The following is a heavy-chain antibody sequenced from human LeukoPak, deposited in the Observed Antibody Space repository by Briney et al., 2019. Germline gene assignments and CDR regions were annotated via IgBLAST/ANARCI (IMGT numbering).Heavy chain of an antibody. D-gene: IGHD4/OR15-4a*01. CDR3: TRNGADDYGDY. J-gene: IGHJ4*02. CDR2: IKQGGSEK. V-gene: IGHV3-7*01. CDR1: GFTFSTYW. Sequence: PGGSLRLSCVASGFTFSTYWMNWVRQAPGKGLEWVANIKQGGSEKYYVDSVKGRFTISRDNAKNSLYLQMNSLTAEDTAVYYCTRNGADDYGDYWGQGTLVTVSS.